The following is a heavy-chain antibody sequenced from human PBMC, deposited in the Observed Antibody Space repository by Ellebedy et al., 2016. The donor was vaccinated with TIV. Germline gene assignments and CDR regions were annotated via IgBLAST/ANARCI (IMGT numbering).Heavy chain of an antibody. CDR3: ARENYYDSIPDY. J-gene: IGHJ4*02. D-gene: IGHD3-22*01. CDR1: GFTFSSYW. CDR2: INSDGSST. V-gene: IGHV3-74*01. Sequence: GESLKISXAASGFTFSSYWMHWVRQAPGKGLVWVSRINSDGSSTSYADSVKGRFTISRDNAKNTLYLQMNSLRAEDTAVYYCARENYYDSIPDYWGQGTLVTVSS.